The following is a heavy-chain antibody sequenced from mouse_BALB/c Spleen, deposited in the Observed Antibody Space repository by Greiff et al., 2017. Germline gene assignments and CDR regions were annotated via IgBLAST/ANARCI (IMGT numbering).Heavy chain of an antibody. J-gene: IGHJ4*01. CDR1: GYTFTNYW. Sequence: VKLVESGAELVRPGTSVKISCKASGYTFTNYWLGWVKQRPGHGLEWIGDIYPGGGYTNYNEKFKGKATLTADTSSSTAYMQLSSLTSEDSAVYFCARQALRHYAMDYWGQGTSVTVSS. V-gene: IGHV1-63*02. CDR2: IYPGGGYT. D-gene: IGHD2-12*01. CDR3: ARQALRHYAMDY.